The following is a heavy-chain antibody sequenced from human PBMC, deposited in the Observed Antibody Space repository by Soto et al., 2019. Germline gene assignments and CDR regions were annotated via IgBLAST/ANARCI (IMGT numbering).Heavy chain of an antibody. D-gene: IGHD2-15*01. CDR1: GFTFSDYH. Sequence: GGSLRLSCAASGFTFSDYHMTWIRQAPGKGLEWVSYISSSGSGIYYPDSVKGRFTISRDNAKKSLYLQMSSLRAEDTAVYYCARTYSDAFDIWGQGTMVTVSS. CDR3: ARTYSDAFDI. CDR2: ISSSGSGI. V-gene: IGHV3-11*01. J-gene: IGHJ3*02.